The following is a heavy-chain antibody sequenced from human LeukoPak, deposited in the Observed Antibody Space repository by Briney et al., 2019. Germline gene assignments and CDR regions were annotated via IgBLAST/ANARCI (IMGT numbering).Heavy chain of an antibody. CDR3: AKSFKSGYETNYYYYYMDV. V-gene: IGHV3-30*02. J-gene: IGHJ6*03. D-gene: IGHD5-12*01. CDR2: IYYDGSKK. CDR1: GFTFSSYG. Sequence: GGSLRLSCEVSGFTFSSYGMHWVRHVPGKGLEWVAFIYYDGSKKYYADSVKGRFIISRDNSKNTLHLIMTSLRAEDTAVYYCAKSFKSGYETNYYYYYMDVWGKGTTVTISS.